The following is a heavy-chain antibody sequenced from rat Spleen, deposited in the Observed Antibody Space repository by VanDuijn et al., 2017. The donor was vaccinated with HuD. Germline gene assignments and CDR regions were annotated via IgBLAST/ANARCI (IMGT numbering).Heavy chain of an antibody. V-gene: IGHV5-29*01. CDR3: ARRDNLHYFDY. CDR2: ISYDGSST. Sequence: EVQLVESDGGLVQPGRSLKLSCAASGFTFSDYYMAWVRQAPTKGLEWVATISYDGSSTYYRDSVKGRFTISRDNAKSTLYLQMDSLRSEDTATYYCARRDNLHYFDYWGQGVMVTVSS. J-gene: IGHJ2*01. D-gene: IGHD1-5*01. CDR1: GFTFSDYY.